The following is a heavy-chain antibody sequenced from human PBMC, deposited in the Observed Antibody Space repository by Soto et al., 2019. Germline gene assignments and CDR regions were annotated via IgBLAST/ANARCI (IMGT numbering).Heavy chain of an antibody. Sequence: GGSLRLSCAASGFTFSSYGMNWVRQAPGTGLELVSPISSNSSDIYYADSVKGRFTISRDNAKSTLYLQMNSLRAEDTAVYYCARDPEGGGSYHMEFLIYHYGMDVWGQGTTVTVSS. J-gene: IGHJ6*02. CDR3: ARDPEGGGSYHMEFLIYHYGMDV. V-gene: IGHV3-21*01. CDR1: GFTFSSYG. CDR2: ISSNSSDI. D-gene: IGHD3-10*01.